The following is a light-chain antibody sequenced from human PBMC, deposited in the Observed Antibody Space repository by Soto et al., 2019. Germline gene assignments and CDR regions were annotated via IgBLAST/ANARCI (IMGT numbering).Light chain of an antibody. CDR3: QQYNNWPPWT. Sequence: EMVITQAPAYLSVAPGERGALCCRTSRSVSSKLAWYQQKPGRAPRLLIYGASTRASGIPATFSGSGSGTEFTVTISSLKSEDLALYYCQQYNNWPPWTFGQGTKVDIK. CDR1: RSVSSK. J-gene: IGKJ1*01. CDR2: GAS. V-gene: IGKV3-15*01.